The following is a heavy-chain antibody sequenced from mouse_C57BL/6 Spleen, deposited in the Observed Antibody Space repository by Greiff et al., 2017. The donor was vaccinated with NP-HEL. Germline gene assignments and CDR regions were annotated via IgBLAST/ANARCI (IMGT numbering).Heavy chain of an antibody. D-gene: IGHD2-4*01. CDR3: ARDDYDAVWYFDV. J-gene: IGHJ1*03. Sequence: VQLQQPGAELVKPGASVKMSCKASGYTFTSYWITWVKQRPGQGLEWIGDIYPGSGSTNYNEKFKSKATLTVDTSSSTAYMQLSSLTSEDSAVYYCARDDYDAVWYFDVWGTGTTVTVSS. V-gene: IGHV1-55*01. CDR1: GYTFTSYW. CDR2: IYPGSGST.